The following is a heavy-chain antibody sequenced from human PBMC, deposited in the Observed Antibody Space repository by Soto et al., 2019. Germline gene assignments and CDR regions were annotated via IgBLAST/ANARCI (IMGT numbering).Heavy chain of an antibody. D-gene: IGHD5-12*01. CDR2: INPNSGGT. V-gene: IGHV1-2*04. Sequence: ASVKVSCKASGYTFTGYYMHWVRQAPGQGLEWMGWINPNSGGTNYAQKFQGWVTRTRDTSVSTAYMVLSRLRSDDTAVYYGAKALRGYDWPLDYYYGMDVWGQGTTVTVSS. CDR3: AKALRGYDWPLDYYYGMDV. J-gene: IGHJ6*02. CDR1: GYTFTGYY.